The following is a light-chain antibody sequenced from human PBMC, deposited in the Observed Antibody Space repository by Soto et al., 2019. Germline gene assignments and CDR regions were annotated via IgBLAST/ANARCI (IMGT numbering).Light chain of an antibody. CDR2: DAS. J-gene: IGKJ5*01. V-gene: IGKV3D-20*02. Sequence: EIVLTQSPGTLSLSPGERATLSCRASQSVSSNYLAWYQQKPGQAPRLLIYDASSRATGIPARFSGSGSGTDFTLTISSLEPEDFAVYYCQQRSNWPPEITFGQGTRLEIK. CDR1: QSVSSNY. CDR3: QQRSNWPPEIT.